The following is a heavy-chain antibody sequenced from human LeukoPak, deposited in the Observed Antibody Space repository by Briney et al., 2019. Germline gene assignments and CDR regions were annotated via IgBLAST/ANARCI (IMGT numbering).Heavy chain of an antibody. V-gene: IGHV3-30*04. CDR1: GFTFSSYA. CDR3: ARVLIAARPEAIDY. Sequence: PGRSLRLSCAASGFTFSSYAMHWVRQAPGKGLEWVAVISYDGSNKYYADSVKGRFTISRDNSKNTLYLQMNSLRAEDTAVYYCARVLIAARPEAIDYWGQGTLVTVSS. J-gene: IGHJ4*02. CDR2: ISYDGSNK. D-gene: IGHD6-6*01.